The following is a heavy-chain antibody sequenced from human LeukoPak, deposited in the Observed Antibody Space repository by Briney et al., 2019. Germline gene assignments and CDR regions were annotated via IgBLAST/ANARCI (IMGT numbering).Heavy chain of an antibody. V-gene: IGHV1-46*01. Sequence: ASVKVSCKASGYTFTSYYMHWVRQAPGQGLEWMGISDPSGDGTTYAQKFQGRVTMTSGTSTSTVYMELSSLRSEDTAVYYCARAKRFGELLYGWGQGTLVTVSS. D-gene: IGHD3-10*01. CDR2: SDPSGDGT. CDR1: GYTFTSYY. J-gene: IGHJ4*02. CDR3: ARAKRFGELLYG.